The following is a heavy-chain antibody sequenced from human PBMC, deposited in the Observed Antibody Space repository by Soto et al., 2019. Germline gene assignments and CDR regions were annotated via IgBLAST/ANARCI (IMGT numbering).Heavy chain of an antibody. CDR2: ISSSSSYI. D-gene: IGHD3-3*01. J-gene: IGHJ6*02. Sequence: EVQLVESGGGLVQPGGSLRLSCAASGFTFSSYIMNWVRQAPGKGLEWVSSISSSSSYIYYADSVKGRFTISRDNAKNSLYMQMNSLRAEDTAVYYCAREDVFWNGDYFYYGMDVWGQGTTVTVSS. CDR1: GFTFSSYI. CDR3: AREDVFWNGDYFYYGMDV. V-gene: IGHV3-21*01.